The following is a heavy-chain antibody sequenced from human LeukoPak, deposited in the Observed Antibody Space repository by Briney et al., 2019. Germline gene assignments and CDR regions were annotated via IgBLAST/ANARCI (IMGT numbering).Heavy chain of an antibody. CDR3: AKNWGEGGSTYRTIPQM. Sequence: GGSLRLSCAGSGFSFSTYAMTWVRQAPGMGLESVSAISGSGGYTYYADSVKGRFTISRDNSKNTLYLQMNSLRAEDTAIYYCAKNWGEGGSTYRTIPQMWGQGTMVIVSS. J-gene: IGHJ3*01. D-gene: IGHD3-16*01. V-gene: IGHV3-23*01. CDR2: ISGSGGYT. CDR1: GFSFSTYA.